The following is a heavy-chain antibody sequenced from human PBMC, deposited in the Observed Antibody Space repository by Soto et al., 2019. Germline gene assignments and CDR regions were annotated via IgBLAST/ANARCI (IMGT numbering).Heavy chain of an antibody. J-gene: IGHJ6*02. CDR1: GGSISSYY. CDR3: ARGPRGYVYYHGMDV. V-gene: IGHV4-4*07. D-gene: IGHD3-16*01. CDR2: IDTSGTT. Sequence: SETLSLTCTVSGGSISSYYVSWIRQSAGKGLEWIGRIDTSGTTNYNPSLKSRVTMSVDASKSQFSLNLSSVTAADTAVYYCARGPRGYVYYHGMDVWGQGTTVTVSS.